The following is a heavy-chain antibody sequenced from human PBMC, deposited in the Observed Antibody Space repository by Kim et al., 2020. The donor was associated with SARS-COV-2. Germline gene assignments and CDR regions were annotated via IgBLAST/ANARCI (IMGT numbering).Heavy chain of an antibody. Sequence: SLKCRVPISVDTSKTQFSLKLSSVTAADTAVYYCARLQGPRIAAAAWFDPWGQGTLVTVSS. D-gene: IGHD6-13*01. J-gene: IGHJ5*02. CDR3: ARLQGPRIAAAAWFDP. V-gene: IGHV4-39*01.